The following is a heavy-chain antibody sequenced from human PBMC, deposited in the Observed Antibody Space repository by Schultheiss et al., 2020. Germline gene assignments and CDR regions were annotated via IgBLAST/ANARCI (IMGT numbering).Heavy chain of an antibody. Sequence: SETLSLTCTVSGGSISSYYWNWIRQPPGKGLEWIGYIFDSGSTNYNPSLKSRVTISVDTSKNQFSLKLSSVTAADTAVYYCARGYCSSTSCKYYYYYYMDVWGKGTTVTVSS. V-gene: IGHV4-59*08. CDR3: ARGYCSSTSCKYYYYYYMDV. D-gene: IGHD2-2*01. CDR2: IFDSGST. J-gene: IGHJ6*03. CDR1: GGSISSYY.